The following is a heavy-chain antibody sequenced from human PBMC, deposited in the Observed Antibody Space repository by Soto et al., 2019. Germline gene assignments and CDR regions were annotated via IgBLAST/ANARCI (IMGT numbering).Heavy chain of an antibody. D-gene: IGHD3-22*01. Sequence: PGGSLRLSCAASGFTFRTYAMSWVRLAPGKGLEWVSGISGSGGSTFFADSVKGRFTISRDNSKNTVYLQMNSLRADDTAVYYCAKGGATTYYYDSSGYYFDYWGQGTLVTVSS. CDR3: AKGGATTYYYDSSGYYFDY. CDR2: ISGSGGST. J-gene: IGHJ4*02. CDR1: GFTFRTYA. V-gene: IGHV3-23*01.